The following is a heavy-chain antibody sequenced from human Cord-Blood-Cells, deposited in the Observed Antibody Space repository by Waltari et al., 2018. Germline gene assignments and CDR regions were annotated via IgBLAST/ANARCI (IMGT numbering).Heavy chain of an antibody. V-gene: IGHV3-74*01. J-gene: IGHJ3*02. CDR2: INRDGSSR. Sequence: EVQVLECGGGSVQPGGSLRLSSAAPGFHIRTYWMHSLRQAPGQGLAWVSPINRDGSSRSYADSVKGRFTIARDNAKNTLYLQMNSLRAEDTAVYYCARAARESDAFDIWGQGTMVTVSS. CDR3: ARAARESDAFDI. CDR1: GFHIRTYW. D-gene: IGHD6-6*01.